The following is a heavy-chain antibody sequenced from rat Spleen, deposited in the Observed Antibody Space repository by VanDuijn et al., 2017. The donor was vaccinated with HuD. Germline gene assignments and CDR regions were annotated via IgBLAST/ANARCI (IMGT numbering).Heavy chain of an antibody. Sequence: QVQLKESGPGLVQPSQTLSLTCTVSGFSLTSYTLSWVRQSPGKGLEWMGIIWTGGSTDYNSALKSRLSISRDTSKSQVFLKMNNLQTEDTAIYFCTTVGYWGQGVMVTVSS. CDR2: IWTGGST. D-gene: IGHD4-6*01. CDR1: GFSLTSYT. J-gene: IGHJ2*01. V-gene: IGHV2-15*01. CDR3: TTVGY.